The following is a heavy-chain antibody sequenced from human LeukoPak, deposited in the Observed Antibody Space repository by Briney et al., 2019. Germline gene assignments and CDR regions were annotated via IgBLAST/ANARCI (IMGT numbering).Heavy chain of an antibody. Sequence: SETLSLTCTVSGGSISSSSYYWGWIRQPPGKGLEWIGSIYYSGSTYYNPSLKSRVTISVDTSKNQFSLKLSSVTAADTAVYYCVRHGAMYSNYFGLEFDYWGQGTLVTVSS. V-gene: IGHV4-39*01. D-gene: IGHD4-11*01. CDR1: GGSISSSSYY. CDR3: VRHGAMYSNYFGLEFDY. CDR2: IYYSGST. J-gene: IGHJ4*02.